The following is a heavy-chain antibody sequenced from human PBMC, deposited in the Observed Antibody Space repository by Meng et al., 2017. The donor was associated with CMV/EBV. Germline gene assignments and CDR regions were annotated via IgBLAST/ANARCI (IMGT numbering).Heavy chain of an antibody. D-gene: IGHD5-24*01. Sequence: EASGSTFSSYAMTWVRQAPGKGLKWVSVIYSGGSSTYYADSVKGRFTISRDNSKNTLYLQMNSLRAEDTAVYYCAKAFSDGYNCFDTWGQGTLVTVSS. CDR2: IYSGGSST. V-gene: IGHV3-23*03. CDR3: AKAFSDGYNCFDT. J-gene: IGHJ5*02. CDR1: GSTFSSYA.